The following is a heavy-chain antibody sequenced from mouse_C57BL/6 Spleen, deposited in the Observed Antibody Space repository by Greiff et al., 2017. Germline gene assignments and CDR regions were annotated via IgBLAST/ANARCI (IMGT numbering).Heavy chain of an antibody. CDR2: IYPGDGDT. V-gene: IGHV1-82*01. Sequence: VKLMESGPELVKPGASVKISCKASGYAFSSSWMNWVKQRPGKGLEWIGRIYPGDGDTNYNGKFKGKATLTADKSSSTAYMQLSSLTSEDSAVYFCARWAGYDWFAYWGQGTLVTVSA. CDR1: GYAFSSSW. J-gene: IGHJ3*01. CDR3: ARWAGYDWFAY. D-gene: IGHD2-2*01.